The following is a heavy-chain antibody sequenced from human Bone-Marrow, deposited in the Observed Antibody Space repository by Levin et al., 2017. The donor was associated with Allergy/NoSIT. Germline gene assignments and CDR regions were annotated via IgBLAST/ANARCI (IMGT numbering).Heavy chain of an antibody. J-gene: IGHJ4*02. Sequence: SETLSLTCTVSGGSINSDDYYWSWIRQPPGKGLEWIGYIYDSGSTSYNPSRKRRVTISVDTSKNQFSLKLTSVTAADTAVYYCARDRVAVGGFDYWGQGTLVTVSS. CDR1: GGSINSDDYY. CDR2: IYDSGST. CDR3: ARDRVAVGGFDY. V-gene: IGHV4-30-4*01. D-gene: IGHD3-16*01.